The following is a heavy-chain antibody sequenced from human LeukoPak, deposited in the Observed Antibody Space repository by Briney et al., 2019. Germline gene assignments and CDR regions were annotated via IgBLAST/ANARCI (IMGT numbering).Heavy chain of an antibody. Sequence: PGGSLRLSCAASGFTFGSYSMNWVRQAPGKGLEWVANIKQDGSEKYYVDSVKGRFTISRDNAKNSLYLQMNSLRAEDTAVYYCARDLEGHICYFDYWGQGTLVTVSS. J-gene: IGHJ4*02. CDR1: GFTFGSYS. CDR3: ARDLEGHICYFDY. CDR2: IKQDGSEK. V-gene: IGHV3-7*01. D-gene: IGHD2-21*01.